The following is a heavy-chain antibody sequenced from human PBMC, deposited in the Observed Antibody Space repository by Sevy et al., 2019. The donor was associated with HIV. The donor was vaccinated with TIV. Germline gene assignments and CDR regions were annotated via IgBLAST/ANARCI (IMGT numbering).Heavy chain of an antibody. CDR1: GGSINTGGYY. CDR2: IYRSGSA. CDR3: ATHPNYYDSTGFPHGLNI. Sequence: SETLSLTCTVSGGSINTGGYYWSWIRQHPGKRLEWIGYIYRSGSAFYNPSLESRVTISVDTSKNQFSLKLSSVTAADRAVYYCATHPNYYDSTGFPHGLNIWGQWTMVTVS. D-gene: IGHD3-22*01. J-gene: IGHJ3*02. V-gene: IGHV4-31*03.